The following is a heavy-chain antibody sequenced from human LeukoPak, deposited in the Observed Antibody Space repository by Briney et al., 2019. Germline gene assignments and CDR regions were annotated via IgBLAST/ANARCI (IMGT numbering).Heavy chain of an antibody. D-gene: IGHD5-12*01. CDR2: IYSGGST. Sequence: GGSLRLSCAASGFTVSSNYMSWVRQAPGKGLEWVSVIYSGGSTYYADSVKGRFTISRDNSKNTLYLQMNSLRAEDTAVYYCARDHEVDGQRYYFDYWGQGTLVTVSS. V-gene: IGHV3-66*01. J-gene: IGHJ4*02. CDR3: ARDHEVDGQRYYFDY. CDR1: GFTVSSNY.